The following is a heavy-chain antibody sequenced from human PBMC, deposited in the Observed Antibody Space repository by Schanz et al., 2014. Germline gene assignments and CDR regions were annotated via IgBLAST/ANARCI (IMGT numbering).Heavy chain of an antibody. CDR3: ARVVRSDYLSELDF. J-gene: IGHJ4*02. CDR2: ISGYNGNA. Sequence: QVQLVQSGAEVKKPGASVKVSCKASGYTFTRSGISWVRQAPGQGFEWMGWISGYNGNANYAQNLQGRVTMTTDISTSTAYMQLRSLTSDDTAVYYCARVVRSDYLSELDFWGQGTQVIVSS. CDR1: GYTFTRSG. V-gene: IGHV1-18*01. D-gene: IGHD4-17*01.